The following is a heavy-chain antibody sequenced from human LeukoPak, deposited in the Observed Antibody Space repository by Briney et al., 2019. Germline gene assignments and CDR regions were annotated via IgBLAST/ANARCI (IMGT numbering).Heavy chain of an antibody. CDR3: ARGDISSGWCNWFDP. Sequence: KASETLSLTCAVYGGSFSDYYWNWIRQPPGKGLEWIGEINRSGSTNYNPSLKSRVTISVDTSKNQFSLNLDSVTAADTAVYFCARGDISSGWCNWFDPWGQGTLVTVSS. J-gene: IGHJ5*02. CDR1: GGSFSDYY. CDR2: INRSGST. V-gene: IGHV4-34*01. D-gene: IGHD6-19*01.